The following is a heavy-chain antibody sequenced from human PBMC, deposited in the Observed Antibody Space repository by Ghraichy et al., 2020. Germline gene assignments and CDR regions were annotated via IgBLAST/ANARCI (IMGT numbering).Heavy chain of an antibody. Sequence: SETLSLTCTVSGGSISSGGYYWSWIRQHPGKGLEWIGYIYYSGSTYYNPSLKSRVTISVDTSKNQFSLKLSSVTAADTAVYYCAGENYGSGRSYGMDVWGQGTTVTVSS. J-gene: IGHJ6*02. CDR3: AGENYGSGRSYGMDV. CDR2: IYYSGST. CDR1: GGSISSGGYY. D-gene: IGHD3-10*01. V-gene: IGHV4-31*03.